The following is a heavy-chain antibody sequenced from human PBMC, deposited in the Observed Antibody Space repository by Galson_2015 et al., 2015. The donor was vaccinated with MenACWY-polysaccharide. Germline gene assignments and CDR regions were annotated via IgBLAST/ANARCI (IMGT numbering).Heavy chain of an antibody. CDR2: ILSDGSST. Sequence: SLRLSCAASGFTFSSSWMHWVRHAPGKGLVWVSRILSDGSSTSYADSVKGRFTISRDNSKNMLYLQMNSLRPEDTAMYYCATGSMGWALDPWGQGTLVTVSS. CDR3: ATGSMGWALDP. J-gene: IGHJ5*02. CDR1: GFTFSSSW. V-gene: IGHV3-74*01. D-gene: IGHD2-2*01.